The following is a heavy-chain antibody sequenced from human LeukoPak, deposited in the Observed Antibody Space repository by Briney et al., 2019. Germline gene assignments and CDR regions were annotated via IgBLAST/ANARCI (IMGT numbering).Heavy chain of an antibody. Sequence: PSETLSLTCTVSGGSISSYYWSWIRQPPGKGLEWIGYIYYSGTTNYNPSLKSRVTISVDTSKNQFSLKLSSVTAADTAVYYCARDSYCGGDCPGGMDVWGQGTTVTVSS. CDR2: IYYSGTT. D-gene: IGHD2-21*02. CDR1: GGSISSYY. V-gene: IGHV4-59*12. CDR3: ARDSYCGGDCPGGMDV. J-gene: IGHJ6*02.